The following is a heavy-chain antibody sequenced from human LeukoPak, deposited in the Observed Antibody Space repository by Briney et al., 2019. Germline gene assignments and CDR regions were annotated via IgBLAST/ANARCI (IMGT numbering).Heavy chain of an antibody. V-gene: IGHV3-23*01. Sequence: GGPLRLSCAASGFTFSDYAMSWVRQPPGKGLEWVSTISGSGDYTYYADSVRGRFTISRDNSKNTLYLQMNSLRVEDTAVYYCATTLRSGSYYFDSWGQGTLVTVSS. J-gene: IGHJ4*02. D-gene: IGHD1-26*01. CDR3: ATTLRSGSYYFDS. CDR2: ISGSGDYT. CDR1: GFTFSDYA.